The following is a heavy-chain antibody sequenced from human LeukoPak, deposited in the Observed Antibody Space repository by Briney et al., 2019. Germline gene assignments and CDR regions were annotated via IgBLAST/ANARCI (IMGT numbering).Heavy chain of an antibody. D-gene: IGHD6-13*01. CDR2: ISSSSSTT. V-gene: IGHV3-48*01. Sequence: GGSLRLSCAASGFTFSSYSMNWVRQAPGKGLEWVSYISSSSSTTYYADSVEGRFTISRDKAKNSLYLQMNSLRAEDTAVYYCARDPRVRSGTIAAAGTSVDYWGQRTLVTVSS. J-gene: IGHJ4*02. CDR1: GFTFSSYS. CDR3: ARDPRVRSGTIAAAGTSVDY.